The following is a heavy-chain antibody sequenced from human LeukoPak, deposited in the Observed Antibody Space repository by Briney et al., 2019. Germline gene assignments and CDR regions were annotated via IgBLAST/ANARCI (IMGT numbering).Heavy chain of an antibody. D-gene: IGHD2-15*01. J-gene: IGHJ4*02. Sequence: KSSETLSLTCAVYGGSFSGYYWSWIRQPQGKGLEWIGEINHSGSTNYNPSLKSRVTISVDTSKNQFSLKLSSVTAADTAVYYCARGEDIVVVVAARGFDYWGQGTLVTVSS. CDR3: ARGEDIVVVVAARGFDY. V-gene: IGHV4-34*01. CDR2: INHSGST. CDR1: GGSFSGYY.